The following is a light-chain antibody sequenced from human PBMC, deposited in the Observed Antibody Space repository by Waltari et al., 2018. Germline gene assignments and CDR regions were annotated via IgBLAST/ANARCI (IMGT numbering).Light chain of an antibody. Sequence: IVLTQSPATLSLSPGERATLSCRASQSVSSYLAWYHQKPGQAPRLLSYDASRRATGIPPRFSGSGSGTDFTVTISSLEPEDFAVYYCQKRGDWPAYTVGQGTKLEIK. V-gene: IGKV3-11*01. CDR1: QSVSSY. CDR2: DAS. CDR3: QKRGDWPAYT. J-gene: IGKJ2*01.